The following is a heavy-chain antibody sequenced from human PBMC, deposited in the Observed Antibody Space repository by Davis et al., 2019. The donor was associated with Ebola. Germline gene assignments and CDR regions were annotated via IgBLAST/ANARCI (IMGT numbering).Heavy chain of an antibody. CDR2: ISAYTGHT. V-gene: IGHV1-18*04. Sequence: AASVKVSCKASGFSFTDYGITWVRQAPGQGLEFMGWISAYTGHTNYAQNVQGRVTMTTDTSTRTAYMEVGSLRSDDTAVYYCARAQFPTTSDHWGQGTLVTVSS. D-gene: IGHD1-1*01. J-gene: IGHJ4*02. CDR1: GFSFTDYG. CDR3: ARAQFPTTSDH.